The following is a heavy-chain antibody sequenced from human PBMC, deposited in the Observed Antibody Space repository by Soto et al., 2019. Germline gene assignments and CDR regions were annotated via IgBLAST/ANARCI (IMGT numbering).Heavy chain of an antibody. CDR2: INGDGIST. Sequence: EVQLVESGGDLVQPGGSLRLSCAASGFTFSSYWMHWFRQDLEKGLVWVSRINGDGISTSYADSVKGRFTISRDNAKDTLYLHMNSLGAEDTAVYYCARISQGTYCRGGNCYSDYWGQGTLVTVSS. CDR1: GFTFSSYW. J-gene: IGHJ4*02. D-gene: IGHD2-15*01. V-gene: IGHV3-74*01. CDR3: ARISQGTYCRGGNCYSDY.